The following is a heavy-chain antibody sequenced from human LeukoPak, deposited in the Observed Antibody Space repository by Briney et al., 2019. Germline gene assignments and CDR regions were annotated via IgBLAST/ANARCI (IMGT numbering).Heavy chain of an antibody. V-gene: IGHV3-11*01. CDR1: GFTFSGYY. CDR2: ISSSGNTI. CDR3: ARGHYALDA. Sequence: GGSLRLSCAASGFTFSGYYMSWIRQAPGKELEWVSFISSSGNTIYYADSVKGRFTISRDNAKNSLYLQMNSLRAEDTAVYYCARGHYALDAWGQGTTVTVSS. J-gene: IGHJ6*02.